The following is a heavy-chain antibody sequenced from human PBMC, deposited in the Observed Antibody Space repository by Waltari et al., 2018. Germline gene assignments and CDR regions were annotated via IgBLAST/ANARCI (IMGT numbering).Heavy chain of an antibody. CDR1: GFTFSSSW. CDR2: IRQDGNDK. J-gene: IGHJ4*02. CDR3: VRGSGWGSDSEW. D-gene: IGHD2-21*01. Sequence: EVHLVESGGDLVQPGGSLRLSCLASGFTFSSSWMSWVRQSPGKGLELVAKIRQDGNDKNNVDSVKGRFTISRDNAKNSLFLQMNSLGVEDTAVYYGVRGSGWGSDSEWWGQGSLVTVSS. V-gene: IGHV3-7*01.